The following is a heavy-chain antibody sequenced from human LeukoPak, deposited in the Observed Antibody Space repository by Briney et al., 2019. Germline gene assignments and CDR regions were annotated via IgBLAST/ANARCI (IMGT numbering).Heavy chain of an antibody. CDR2: INHSGST. Sequence: SETLSLTCAVYGGSFSGYYWSWIRQPPGKGLEWIGEINHSGSTNYNPSLKSRVTISVDTSKNQFSLKLSSVTAADTAVYYCARARPKGYCRGSSGNRDGRYYFDYWGPGTLVTVSS. V-gene: IGHV4-34*01. J-gene: IGHJ4*02. CDR3: ARARPKGYCRGSSGNRDGRYYFDY. CDR1: GGSFSGYY. D-gene: IGHD2-15*01.